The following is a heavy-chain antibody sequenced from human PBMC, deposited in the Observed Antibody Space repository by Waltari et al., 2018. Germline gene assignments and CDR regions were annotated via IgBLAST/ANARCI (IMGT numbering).Heavy chain of an antibody. CDR1: GFVFRSHG. CDR3: AGELFYDSLWGSDRALKGMGV. V-gene: IGHV3-33*01. J-gene: IGHJ6*02. D-gene: IGHD3-16*02. CDR2: ILYDGSSS. Sequence: HLVESGGGVVQPGRSLRLSCAASGFVFRSHGMHWVRQAPGKGLEWVAAILYDGSSSDYGDSVKGRFTVSRDNSNSTLYLQMSSLRAEDTAVYYCAGELFYDSLWGSDRALKGMGVWGQGTTVIVSS.